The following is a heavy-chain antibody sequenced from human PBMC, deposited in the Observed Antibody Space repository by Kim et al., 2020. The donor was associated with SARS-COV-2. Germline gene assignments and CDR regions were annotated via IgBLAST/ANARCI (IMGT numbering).Heavy chain of an antibody. Sequence: GGSLRLSCADSGIIFSSYALNWVRQAPGKGLEWISYISTICSLIQYADSVKGRCTISRDNAKNSLYLQMNSLRAEDTAVYYCVREVSVATRPSHFDFWGQGTLVTVSS. CDR1: GIIFSSYA. V-gene: IGHV3-48*03. CDR2: ISTICSLI. D-gene: IGHD6-6*01. CDR3: VREVSVATRPSHFDF. J-gene: IGHJ4*02.